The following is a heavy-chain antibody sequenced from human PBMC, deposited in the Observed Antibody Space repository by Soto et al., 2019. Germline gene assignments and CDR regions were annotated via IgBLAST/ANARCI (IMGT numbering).Heavy chain of an antibody. Sequence: GGSLRLSCAASGFTFSSYSMNWVRQAPWKGLEWVSSISGDYDSSTYIYYADSVKGRFTISRDDAKNSLYLQMNSLRAEDTAVYYCAASSRYYDFWSGYFGDFDYWGQGTLVTVSS. CDR1: GFTFSSYS. D-gene: IGHD3-3*01. CDR2: ISGDYDSSTYI. V-gene: IGHV3-21*01. J-gene: IGHJ4*02. CDR3: AASSRYYDFWSGYFGDFDY.